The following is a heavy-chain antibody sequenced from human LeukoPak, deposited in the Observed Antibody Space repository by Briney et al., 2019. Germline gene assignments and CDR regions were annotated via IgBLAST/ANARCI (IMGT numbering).Heavy chain of an antibody. CDR2: INHSGGT. CDR1: GGSFSGYY. V-gene: IGHV4-34*01. Sequence: SETLSLTCAVYGGSFSGYYWSWIRQPPGKGLEWIGEINHSGGTNYNPSLKSRVTISVDTSKNQFSLKLSSVTAADTAVYYCARGARPYYYGMDVWGQGTTVTVSS. J-gene: IGHJ6*02. CDR3: ARGARPYYYGMDV.